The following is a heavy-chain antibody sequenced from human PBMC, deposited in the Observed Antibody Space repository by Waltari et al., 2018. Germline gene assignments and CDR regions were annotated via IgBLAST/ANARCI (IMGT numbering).Heavy chain of an antibody. CDR2: MNPNSGNT. CDR1: GYTFTSYD. Sequence: VQLVESGAEVKKPGASVKVSCKASGYTFTSYDINWVRQATGQGLEWMGWMNPNSGNTGYAQKFQGRVTMTRNTSISTAYMELSSLRSEDTAVYYCARRGAYCSSTSCYSDYYYMDVWGKGTTVTVSS. D-gene: IGHD2-2*01. V-gene: IGHV1-8*01. CDR3: ARRGAYCSSTSCYSDYYYMDV. J-gene: IGHJ6*03.